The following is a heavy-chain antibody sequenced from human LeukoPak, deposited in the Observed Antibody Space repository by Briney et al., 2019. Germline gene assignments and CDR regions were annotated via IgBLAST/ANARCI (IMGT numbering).Heavy chain of an antibody. Sequence: PSETLSLTCTVSGYSISSNYYWGWIRQPPGKGLEWIGSIYYSGSTYYNPSLKSRVTISVDTSKNQFSLKLSSVTAADTAVYYCAGVVVTANYFDYWGQGTLVTVSS. J-gene: IGHJ4*02. V-gene: IGHV4-38-2*02. CDR2: IYYSGST. CDR1: GYSISSNYY. CDR3: AGVVVTANYFDY. D-gene: IGHD2-21*02.